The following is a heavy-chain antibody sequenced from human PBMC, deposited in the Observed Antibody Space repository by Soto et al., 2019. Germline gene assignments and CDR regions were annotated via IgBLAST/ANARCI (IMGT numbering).Heavy chain of an antibody. CDR2: IWYDGSNK. D-gene: IGHD2-2*01. J-gene: IGHJ4*02. Sequence: GGSLRLSCAASGFTFSSYGMHWVRQAPGKGLEWVAIIWYDGSNKYYADSVKGRFTISRDNSKNTLYLQMNSLRAEDTAVYYCARDSGFYGTIGGSDYWGQGTLVTVSS. CDR3: ARDSGFYGTIGGSDY. CDR1: GFTFSSYG. V-gene: IGHV3-33*01.